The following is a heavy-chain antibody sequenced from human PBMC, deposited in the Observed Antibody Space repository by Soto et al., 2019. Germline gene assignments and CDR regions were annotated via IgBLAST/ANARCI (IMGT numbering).Heavy chain of an antibody. V-gene: IGHV1-8*01. D-gene: IGHD3-3*01. CDR3: ARGSTIFGVVIISYYYGMDV. Sequence: AASVKVSCKASGYTFTSYDINWVRQATGQGLEWMGWMNPNSGNTGYAQKFQGRVTMTRNTSISTAYMELSSLRSEDTAVYYCARGSTIFGVVIISYYYGMDVWGQGTTVTVSS. CDR1: GYTFTSYD. J-gene: IGHJ6*02. CDR2: MNPNSGNT.